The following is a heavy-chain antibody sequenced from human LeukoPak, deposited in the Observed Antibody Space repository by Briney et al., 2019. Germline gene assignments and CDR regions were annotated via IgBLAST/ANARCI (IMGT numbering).Heavy chain of an antibody. D-gene: IGHD2-2*01. CDR2: IYYSGST. V-gene: IGHV4-39*07. CDR3: ARALCSTSCYFDY. CDR1: GGSISSSSYY. Sequence: SETLSLTCTVSGGSISSSSYYWGWIRQPPGKGLEWIGSIYYSGSTNYNPSLKSRVTISVDTSKNQFSLKLSSVTAADTAVYYCARALCSTSCYFDYWGQGTLVTVSS. J-gene: IGHJ4*02.